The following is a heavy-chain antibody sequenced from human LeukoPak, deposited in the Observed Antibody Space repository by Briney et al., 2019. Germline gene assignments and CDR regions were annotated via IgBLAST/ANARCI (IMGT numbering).Heavy chain of an antibody. CDR2: INHSGST. V-gene: IGHV4-34*01. CDR1: GGSFSGYY. J-gene: IGHJ3*02. CDR3: ATAGYSSVPGAFDI. Sequence: SETLSLTCAVYGGSFSGYYWSWIRQPPGKGLEWIGEINHSGSTNYNPSLKSRVTISVGTSKNQFSLKLSSVTAADTAVYYCATAGYSSVPGAFDIWGQGTMVTVSS. D-gene: IGHD6-19*01.